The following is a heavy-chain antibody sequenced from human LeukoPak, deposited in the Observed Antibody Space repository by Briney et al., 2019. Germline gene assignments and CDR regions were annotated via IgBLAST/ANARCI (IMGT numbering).Heavy chain of an antibody. J-gene: IGHJ3*02. CDR1: GYTFTSYG. Sequence: ASVKVSCKASGYTFTSYGISWVRQAPGQGLEWMGWINPNSGGTNYAQKFQGRVTMTRDTSISTAYMELSRLRSDDTAVYYCARSLRYFDWFMAFDIWGQGTMVTVSS. D-gene: IGHD3-9*01. CDR2: INPNSGGT. V-gene: IGHV1-2*02. CDR3: ARSLRYFDWFMAFDI.